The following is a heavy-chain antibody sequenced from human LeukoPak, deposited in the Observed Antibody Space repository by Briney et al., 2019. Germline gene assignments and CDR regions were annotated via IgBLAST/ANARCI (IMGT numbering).Heavy chain of an antibody. CDR1: GFTFSSYG. Sequence: GGTLRLSCAASGFTFSSYGMSWVRQAPGKGLEWVSAISGSGGSTYYADSVKGRFTISRDNSKNTLYLQMNSLRAEDTAVYYCAKGGSGSYNYYYYMDVWGKGTTVTISS. J-gene: IGHJ6*03. V-gene: IGHV3-23*01. CDR2: ISGSGGST. CDR3: AKGGSGSYNYYYYMDV. D-gene: IGHD3-10*01.